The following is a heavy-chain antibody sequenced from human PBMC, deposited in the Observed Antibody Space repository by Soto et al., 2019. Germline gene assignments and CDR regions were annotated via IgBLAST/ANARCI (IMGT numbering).Heavy chain of an antibody. J-gene: IGHJ6*02. CDR3: ARERFLEWLGSDYYYGMDV. Sequence: EVQLVESGGGLVKPGGSLRLSCAASGFTFSSYSMNWVRQAPGKGLEWVSSISSSSSYIYYADSVKGRFTISRDNAKNTLYLQMTSVRAEDTAVYYCARERFLEWLGSDYYYGMDVWDQGTTVAVSS. V-gene: IGHV3-21*01. CDR1: GFTFSSYS. D-gene: IGHD3-3*01. CDR2: ISSSSSYI.